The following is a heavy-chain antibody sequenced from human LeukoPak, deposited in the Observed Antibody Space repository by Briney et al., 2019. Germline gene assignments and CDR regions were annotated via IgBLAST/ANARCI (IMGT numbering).Heavy chain of an antibody. J-gene: IGHJ5*02. V-gene: IGHV4-59*01. D-gene: IGHD5-12*01. Sequence: PSETLSLTCTVSGGSISSYYWSWIRQPPGKGLEWIGYIYYSGSTNYNPSLKSRVTISVDTSKNQFSLKLSSVTAADTAVYYCARGSSGYSGYDVPGWFDPWGQGTLSPSPQ. CDR2: IYYSGST. CDR1: GGSISSYY. CDR3: ARGSSGYSGYDVPGWFDP.